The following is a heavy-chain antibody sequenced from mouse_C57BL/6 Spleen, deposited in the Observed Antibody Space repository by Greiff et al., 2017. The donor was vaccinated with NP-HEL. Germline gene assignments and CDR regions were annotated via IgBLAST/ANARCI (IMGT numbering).Heavy chain of an antibody. J-gene: IGHJ3*01. D-gene: IGHD1-1*01. CDR2: ISSGGDYI. CDR3: TREGNYYGSSYGTY. Sequence: EVMLVESGEGLVKPGGSLKLSCAASGFTFSSYAMSWVRQTPEKRLEWVAYISSGGDYIYYADTVKGRFTISRDNARNTLYLQMSSLKSEDTAMYYCTREGNYYGSSYGTYWGQGTLVTVSA. CDR1: GFTFSSYA. V-gene: IGHV5-9-1*02.